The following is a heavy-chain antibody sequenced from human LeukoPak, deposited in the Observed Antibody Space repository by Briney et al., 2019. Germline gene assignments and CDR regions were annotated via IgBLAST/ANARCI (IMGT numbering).Heavy chain of an antibody. V-gene: IGHV3-9*01. CDR2: ISWNSGSI. CDR3: XXXXXXXXXXWLIGGLDF. CDR1: GFILHDYA. J-gene: IGHJ4*02. D-gene: IGHD3-16*01. Sequence: PGGSLRLSCAASGFILHDYAMHWVRQAPGKGLEWVSGISWNSGSIGYADSVKGRFTISRDNAKNSLYLQMNSLRAEDTAFYYXXXXXXXXXXXWLIGGLDFWGQGTLVTVSS.